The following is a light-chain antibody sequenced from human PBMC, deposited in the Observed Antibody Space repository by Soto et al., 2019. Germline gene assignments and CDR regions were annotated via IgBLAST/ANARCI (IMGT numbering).Light chain of an antibody. CDR1: SSDVGGYNY. J-gene: IGLJ1*01. CDR2: DVS. Sequence: QSVLTQPASVSGSPGQSITISCTGTSSDVGGYNYVSWYQHHPGKAPKLMIFDVSNRPSGVSNRFSGSKSGNTASLPISGLQPEEEANYYCSFYTPSNTRQMPFETGTKVTVL. CDR3: SFYTPSNTRQMP. V-gene: IGLV2-14*03.